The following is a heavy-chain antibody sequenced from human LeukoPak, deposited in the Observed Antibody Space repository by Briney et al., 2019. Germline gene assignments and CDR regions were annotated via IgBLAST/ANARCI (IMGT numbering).Heavy chain of an antibody. D-gene: IGHD2-2*01. V-gene: IGHV4-39*07. CDR2: VYHSGIT. CDR3: ARGVSGPAATFYYFDY. CDR1: GDSITNTNYY. Sequence: SETLSLICTVSGDSITNTNYYWAWIRQSPGEGLEWIGSVYHSGITYYTPSLKSRVSISVDTSKSQFSLKLSSVTAADTAVYYCARGVSGPAATFYYFDYWGQGTLVTVSS. J-gene: IGHJ4*02.